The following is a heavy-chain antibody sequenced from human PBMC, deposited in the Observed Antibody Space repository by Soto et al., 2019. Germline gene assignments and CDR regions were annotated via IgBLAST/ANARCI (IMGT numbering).Heavy chain of an antibody. V-gene: IGHV3-21*01. CDR1: GFTFSSYS. Sequence: GGSLRLSCAASGFTFSSYSMNWVRQAPGKGLEWVSSISSSSSYIYYADSVKGRFTISRDNAKNSLFLQMNSLRAEDTAVYYCARDGAGLLFDYWGQGALVGVSS. D-gene: IGHD2-15*01. J-gene: IGHJ4*02. CDR3: ARDGAGLLFDY. CDR2: ISSSSSYI.